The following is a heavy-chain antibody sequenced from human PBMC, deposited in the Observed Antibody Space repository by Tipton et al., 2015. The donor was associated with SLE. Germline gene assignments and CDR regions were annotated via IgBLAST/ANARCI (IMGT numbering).Heavy chain of an antibody. Sequence: SLRLSCAASGFTFSSYAMSWVRQAPGKGLEWVSAISGSGGSTYYADSVKGRFTISRDNSKNTLYLQMNSLRAEDTAVYYCARGENYYDSSGYYYYYYGMDVWGQGTTVTVSS. J-gene: IGHJ6*02. V-gene: IGHV3-23*01. CDR3: ARGENYYDSSGYYYYYYGMDV. CDR2: ISGSGGST. CDR1: GFTFSSYA. D-gene: IGHD3-22*01.